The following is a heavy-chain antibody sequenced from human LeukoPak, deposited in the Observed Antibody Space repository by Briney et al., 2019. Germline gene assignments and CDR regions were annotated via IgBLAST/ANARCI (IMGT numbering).Heavy chain of an antibody. D-gene: IGHD3-9*01. Sequence: KPGGSLRLSCAASGFTFSSYSMNWVRQAPGKGLEWVSSISSSSSYIYYADSVKGRFTISRDNAKNSLYLQMNSLRAEDTAVYYCARDGGYYDILTGWTSDYWGQGTLVTVSS. CDR3: ARDGGYYDILTGWTSDY. V-gene: IGHV3-21*01. CDR1: GFTFSSYS. CDR2: ISSSSSYI. J-gene: IGHJ4*02.